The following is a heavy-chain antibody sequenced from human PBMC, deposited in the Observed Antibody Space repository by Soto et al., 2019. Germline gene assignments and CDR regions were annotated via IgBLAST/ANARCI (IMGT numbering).Heavy chain of an antibody. J-gene: IGHJ4*02. CDR2: IYSGGST. Sequence: EVQLVESGGGLIQPGGSLRLSCAASGFTVSSNYMSWVRQAPGKGLEWVSVIYSGGSTYYADSVKGRFTISRDKSKNTVYLQMNSLRAEDTAVYYCARDVGYSDSIYWGQGTLVTVSS. CDR3: ARDVGYSDSIY. CDR1: GFTVSSNY. D-gene: IGHD3-22*01. V-gene: IGHV3-53*01.